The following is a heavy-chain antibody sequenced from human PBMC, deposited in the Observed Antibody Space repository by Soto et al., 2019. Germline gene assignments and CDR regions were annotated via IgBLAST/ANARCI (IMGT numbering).Heavy chain of an antibody. J-gene: IGHJ5*02. Sequence: GGSLRLSCAATGFTFSSYAMSWVRQAPGKGLEWVSAISGSGGSTYYADSVKGRFTISRDNSKNTLYLQMNSLRAENTAVYYCAKDPWGGSIDWFDPWGQGTLVTVSS. CDR1: GFTFSSYA. CDR2: ISGSGGST. V-gene: IGHV3-23*01. D-gene: IGHD3-16*01. CDR3: AKDPWGGSIDWFDP.